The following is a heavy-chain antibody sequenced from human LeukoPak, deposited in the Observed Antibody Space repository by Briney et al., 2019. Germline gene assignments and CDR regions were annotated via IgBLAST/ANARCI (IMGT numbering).Heavy chain of an antibody. D-gene: IGHD1-26*01. CDR3: ARRGYSGSDGVDY. J-gene: IGHJ4*02. CDR1: GYSISSGYY. V-gene: IGHV4-38-2*02. CDR2: IYHSGST. Sequence: SETLSLTCTVSGYSISSGYYWGWIRQPPGKGLEWIGSIYHSGSTYYNPSLKSRVTISVDTSKNQFSLKLSSVTAADTAVYYCARRGYSGSDGVDYWGQGTLVTVSS.